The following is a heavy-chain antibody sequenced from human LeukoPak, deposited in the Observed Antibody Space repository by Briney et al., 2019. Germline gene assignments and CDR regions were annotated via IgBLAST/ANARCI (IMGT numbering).Heavy chain of an antibody. Sequence: PGGSLRLSCAASGFTFSSYSMNWVRQAPGKGLEWVSYISSSSTIYYADSVKGRFTISRDNAKNSLYLQMNSLRDEDTAVYYCARDFRYDSSGYPDYWGQGTLVTVSS. V-gene: IGHV3-48*02. CDR2: ISSSSTI. D-gene: IGHD3-22*01. J-gene: IGHJ4*02. CDR3: ARDFRYDSSGYPDY. CDR1: GFTFSSYS.